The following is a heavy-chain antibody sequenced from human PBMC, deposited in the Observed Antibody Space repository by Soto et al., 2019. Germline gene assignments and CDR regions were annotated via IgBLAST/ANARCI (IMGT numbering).Heavy chain of an antibody. Sequence: ASVKVSCKASGYTFTSYYMHWVRQAPGQGLEWMGIINPSGGSTSYAQKFQGRVTMTRDTSTSTVYMELSSLRSEDTAVYYCARAGDPYYDFWSGYSPLGYWGQGTLVTVSS. CDR2: INPSGGST. J-gene: IGHJ4*02. CDR1: GYTFTSYY. V-gene: IGHV1-46*03. CDR3: ARAGDPYYDFWSGYSPLGY. D-gene: IGHD3-3*01.